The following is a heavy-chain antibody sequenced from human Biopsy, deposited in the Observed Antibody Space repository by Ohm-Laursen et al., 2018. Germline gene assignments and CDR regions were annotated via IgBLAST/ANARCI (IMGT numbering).Heavy chain of an antibody. CDR3: AREIYPTTIYRPVDS. CDR2: IWYDGRNQ. CDR1: GFTFSNYG. D-gene: IGHD3-3*01. Sequence: SLRLSCAASGFTFSNYGMHWVRQAPGKRLEWVAVIWYDGRNQYYADFVKGRFTISRDNSKNTLYLQMNSLRAEDTTVYFCAREIYPTTIYRPVDSWGQGTLVTVSS. J-gene: IGHJ5*01. V-gene: IGHV3-33*01.